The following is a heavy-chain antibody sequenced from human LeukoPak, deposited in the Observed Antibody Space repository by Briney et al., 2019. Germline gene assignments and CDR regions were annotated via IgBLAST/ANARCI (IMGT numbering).Heavy chain of an antibody. J-gene: IGHJ4*02. Sequence: GGSLRLSCVVSGFTFSSYWMTWVRQPPGKGLEWVANIKQDGSEKYYVDSVKGRFTISRDNAKNSLYLQMNTLRAEDTAVYYCATTVSLDYWGQGTLVTVSS. V-gene: IGHV3-7*01. D-gene: IGHD4-17*01. CDR2: IKQDGSEK. CDR3: ATTVSLDY. CDR1: GFTFSSYW.